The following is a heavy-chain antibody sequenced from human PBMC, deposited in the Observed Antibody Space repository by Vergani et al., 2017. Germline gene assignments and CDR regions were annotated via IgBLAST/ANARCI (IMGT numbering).Heavy chain of an antibody. CDR2: INHSGST. CDR1: GGSFSGYY. Sequence: QVQLQQWGAGLLKPSETLSLTCAVYGGSFSGYYWSWIRQPPGKGLEWIGEINHSGSTNYNPSLKSRVTISVDTSKNQFSLKLSSVTAADTAVYYCARGGIVVPAATYYYYYYGMDVLGQGTTVTVSS. D-gene: IGHD2-2*01. V-gene: IGHV4-34*01. CDR3: ARGGIVVPAATYYYYYYGMDV. J-gene: IGHJ6*02.